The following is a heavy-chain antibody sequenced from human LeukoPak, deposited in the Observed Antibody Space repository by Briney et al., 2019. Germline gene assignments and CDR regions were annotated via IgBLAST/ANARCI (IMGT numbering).Heavy chain of an antibody. CDR2: IIPIFGTV. D-gene: IGHD3-9*01. J-gene: IGHJ5*02. Sequence: PGASVKVSCKASGGTFSSYAISWVRQAPGQGLEWMGGIIPIFGTVNYAQKFQGRVTITTDESTSTAYMELSSLRSEDTAVYYCAREFRDILTGYGWFDPWGQGTLVTVSS. CDR1: GGTFSSYA. V-gene: IGHV1-69*05. CDR3: AREFRDILTGYGWFDP.